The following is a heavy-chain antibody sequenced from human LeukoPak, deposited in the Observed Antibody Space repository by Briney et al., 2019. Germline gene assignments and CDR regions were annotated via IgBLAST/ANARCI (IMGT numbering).Heavy chain of an antibody. J-gene: IGHJ4*02. CDR1: GYTFTSYY. V-gene: IGHV1-46*01. D-gene: IGHD3-22*01. Sequence: ASVKVSCKASGYTFTSYYMHWVRQAPGQGLEWMGIINPSGGSTSYAQKFQGRVTMTRDTSTSTVYVELSSLRSEDTAVYYCARDGPWYDSSGYYPQTFDYWGQGTLVTVSS. CDR2: INPSGGST. CDR3: ARDGPWYDSSGYYPQTFDY.